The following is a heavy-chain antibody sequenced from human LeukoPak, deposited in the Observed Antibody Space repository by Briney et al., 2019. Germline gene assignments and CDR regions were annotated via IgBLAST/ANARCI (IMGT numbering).Heavy chain of an antibody. D-gene: IGHD3-22*01. CDR1: GFTVSSNY. CDR3: ARDFYDSSAYPSYYYYGMDV. CDR2: IYSGGST. V-gene: IGHV3-53*01. Sequence: GGSLRLSCAASGFTVSSNYMSWVRQAPGKGLEWVSVIYSGGSTYYADSVKGRFTISRDNSKNTLYLQMNSLRAEDTAVYYCARDFYDSSAYPSYYYYGMDVWGQGTTVTVSS. J-gene: IGHJ6*02.